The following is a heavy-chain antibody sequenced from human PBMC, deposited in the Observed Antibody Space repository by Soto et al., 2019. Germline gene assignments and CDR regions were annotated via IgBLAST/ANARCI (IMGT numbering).Heavy chain of an antibody. D-gene: IGHD4-4*01. CDR1: GFIFSNYA. J-gene: IGHJ4*02. Sequence: EVQLLDSGGGLVQPGGSLRLSCAASGFIFSNYAMNWVRQAPGKGLEWVSVISSSGGLTDYTDSVKGRFTISRDNSRNALYLQRDSPRAEATAVYYCAMGYLLGGNYDLDYWGPGTLVTVST. CDR2: ISSSGGLT. CDR3: AMGYLLGGNYDLDY. V-gene: IGHV3-23*01.